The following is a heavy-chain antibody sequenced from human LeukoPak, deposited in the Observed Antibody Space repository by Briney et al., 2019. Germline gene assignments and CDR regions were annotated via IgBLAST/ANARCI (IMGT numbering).Heavy chain of an antibody. CDR2: TSYDGSNK. Sequence: GGSLRLSCAASGFTFSSYGMHWVRQAPGKGLEWVAVTSYDGSNKYYADSVKGRFTISRDNSKNTLYLQMNSLRAEDTAVYYCARDWYSYDAFDIWGQGTMVTVSS. J-gene: IGHJ3*02. V-gene: IGHV3-30*03. CDR3: ARDWYSYDAFDI. CDR1: GFTFSSYG. D-gene: IGHD5-18*01.